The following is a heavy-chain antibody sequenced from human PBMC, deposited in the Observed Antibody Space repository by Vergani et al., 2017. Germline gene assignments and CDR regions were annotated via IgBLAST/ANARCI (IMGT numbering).Heavy chain of an antibody. Sequence: QVQLVQSGAEVKKPGASVKVSCKASGYTFTGYYMHWVRQAPGQGLEWMGWINPNSGGTNYAQKFQGRVTMTRDTSISTAYMELSRLRSEDTAVYYCARTEYGSGSQNWFDPWGQGTLVTVSS. CDR2: INPNSGGT. D-gene: IGHD3-10*01. V-gene: IGHV1-2*02. J-gene: IGHJ5*02. CDR1: GYTFTGYY. CDR3: ARTEYGSGSQNWFDP.